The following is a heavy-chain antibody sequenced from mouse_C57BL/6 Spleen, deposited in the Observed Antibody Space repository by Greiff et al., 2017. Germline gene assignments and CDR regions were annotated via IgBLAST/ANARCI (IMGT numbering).Heavy chain of an antibody. CDR1: GYSITSGYY. CDR3: ARGTVPYYFDY. CDR2: ISYDGSN. Sequence: EVQVVESGPGLVKPSQSLSLTCSVTGYSITSGYYWNWIRQFPGNKLEWMGYISYDGSNNYNPSLKNRISITRDTSKNQFFLKLNSVTTEDTATYYCARGTVPYYFDYWGQGTTLTVSS. J-gene: IGHJ2*01. V-gene: IGHV3-6*01.